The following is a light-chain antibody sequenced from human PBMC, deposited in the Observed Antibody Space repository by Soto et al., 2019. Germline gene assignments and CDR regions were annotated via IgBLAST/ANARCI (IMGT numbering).Light chain of an antibody. Sequence: PGERATLSCRASQTLSNSFIAWYQQKPGQAPRLLIYDTSSRATGVPDRYSASGSGTDFTLTISRLEPEDFAVFFCQQYGTSEIIFGQGTRLEI. V-gene: IGKV3-20*01. CDR3: QQYGTSEII. J-gene: IGKJ5*01. CDR1: QTLSNSF. CDR2: DTS.